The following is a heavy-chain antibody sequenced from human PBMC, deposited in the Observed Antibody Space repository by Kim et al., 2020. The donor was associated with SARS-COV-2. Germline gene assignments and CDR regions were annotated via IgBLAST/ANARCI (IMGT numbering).Heavy chain of an antibody. Sequence: ASVKVSCKTSGYTFTSYAMHWVRLAPGQRPEWMAWINTANGNIKYSKKFQGRFTISRDTAATTAYMELSGLRSEDTAVYYCARGLGGSSPPYYFDPWGQG. J-gene: IGHJ4*02. D-gene: IGHD6-6*01. CDR2: INTANGNI. CDR3: ARGLGGSSPPYYFDP. CDR1: GYTFTSYA. V-gene: IGHV1-3*04.